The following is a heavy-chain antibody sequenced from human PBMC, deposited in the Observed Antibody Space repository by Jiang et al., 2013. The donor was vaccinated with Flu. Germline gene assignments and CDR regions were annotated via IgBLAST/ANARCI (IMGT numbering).Heavy chain of an antibody. CDR3: APLYCSSSSCFDP. Sequence: GLLKPSETLSLTCTVSGGSISSSSYYWGWIRQPPGKGLEWIGSIYYSGSTYYNPSLKSRVTISVDTSKNQFSLKLSSVTAADTAVYYCAPLYCSSSSCFDPWGQGTLVTVSS. D-gene: IGHD2-2*01. CDR2: IYYSGST. CDR1: GGSISSSSYY. V-gene: IGHV4-39*01. J-gene: IGHJ5*02.